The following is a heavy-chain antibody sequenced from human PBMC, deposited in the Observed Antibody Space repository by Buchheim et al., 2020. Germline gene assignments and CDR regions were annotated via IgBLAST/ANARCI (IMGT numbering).Heavy chain of an antibody. CDR1: GFMFSAYA. Sequence: IQLLESGGGSVRPGGSLRLSCATSGFMFSAYAMSWVRQAPGKGLEWVAVISYDGSNKYYADSVKGRFTISRGNSKNTLYLQMNSLRAEDTAVYYCAKDTIVGATGVVYWGQGTL. J-gene: IGHJ4*02. D-gene: IGHD1-26*01. CDR2: ISYDGSNK. CDR3: AKDTIVGATGVVY. V-gene: IGHV3-30*18.